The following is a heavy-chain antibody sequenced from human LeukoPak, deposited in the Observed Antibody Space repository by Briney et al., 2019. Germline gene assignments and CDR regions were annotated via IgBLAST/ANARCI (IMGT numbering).Heavy chain of an antibody. D-gene: IGHD2-8*01. CDR3: VRAVMVYARAFYYYYMDV. CDR2: IWYDGSNK. V-gene: IGHV3-33*01. J-gene: IGHJ6*03. Sequence: GGSLRLSCAASGFTFSSYGMHWVRQAPGKGLEWVAVIWYDGSNKYYADSVKGRFTISRDNSKNTLYLQMNSLRAEDTAVYYCVRAVMVYARAFYYYYMDVWGKGTTVTVSS. CDR1: GFTFSSYG.